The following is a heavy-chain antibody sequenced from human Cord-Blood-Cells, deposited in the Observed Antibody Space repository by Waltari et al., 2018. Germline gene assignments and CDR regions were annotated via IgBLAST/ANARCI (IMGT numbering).Heavy chain of an antibody. V-gene: IGHV4-34*01. CDR2: INHSGIT. J-gene: IGHJ3*02. D-gene: IGHD6-6*01. Sequence: QVQLQQWGAGLLKPSETLSLTCAVYGGSFSGYYWSWIRQPPGKGLEWIGEINHSGITTYNPSLKIRFTISVDTSKNQFSLKLSSVTAADTAVYYCARAPQYSSSSAFDIWGQGTMVTVSS. CDR1: GGSFSGYY. CDR3: ARAPQYSSSSAFDI.